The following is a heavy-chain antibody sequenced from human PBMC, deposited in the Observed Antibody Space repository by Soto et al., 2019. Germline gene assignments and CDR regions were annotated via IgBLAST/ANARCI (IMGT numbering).Heavy chain of an antibody. V-gene: IGHV3-23*01. Sequence: GGSLRLSCAASGFTFGNYAMTWVRQAPGKGLECVSRIRGSGGGTYYADSVKGRFTISRDNSENTLYLHLNSLRVEDTAIYYCARIPHRYYALTGPGYWGQGALVTVSS. J-gene: IGHJ4*02. CDR1: GFTFGNYA. CDR2: IRGSGGGT. CDR3: ARIPHRYYALTGPGY. D-gene: IGHD3-9*01.